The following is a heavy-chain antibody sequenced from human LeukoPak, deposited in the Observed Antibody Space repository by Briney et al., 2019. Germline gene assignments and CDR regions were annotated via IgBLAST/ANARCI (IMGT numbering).Heavy chain of an antibody. D-gene: IGHD1-26*01. Sequence: GGSLRLSCAASGFTFSSYEMNWVRQAPGKGLEWVTSISYDGSNTYYADSVKGRFTISRDNSKNTLYLQMNSLRTDDTALYYCARRRDSGSLQHFDYWGQGTLVTVSS. J-gene: IGHJ4*02. V-gene: IGHV3-30*04. CDR3: ARRRDSGSLQHFDY. CDR2: ISYDGSNT. CDR1: GFTFSSYE.